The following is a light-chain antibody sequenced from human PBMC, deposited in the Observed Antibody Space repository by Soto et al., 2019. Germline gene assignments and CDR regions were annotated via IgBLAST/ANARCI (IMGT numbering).Light chain of an antibody. CDR3: HQCYSTPRT. Sequence: DIQMTPSPSSLSASVGDRVTITCRASQSISSYLNWYQQKPGKAPKLLIYAASSLQSGVPTRISGSLSGTDFTLTISSPQPEDVANYYCHQCYSTPRTFGQGTKVEIK. CDR2: AAS. CDR1: QSISSY. V-gene: IGKV1-39*01. J-gene: IGKJ1*01.